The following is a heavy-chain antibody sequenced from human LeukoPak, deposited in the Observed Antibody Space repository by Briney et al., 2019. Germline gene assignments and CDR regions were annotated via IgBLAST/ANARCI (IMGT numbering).Heavy chain of an antibody. V-gene: IGHV1-46*01. CDR1: GYSFTNYY. Sequence: ASVKVSCKTSGYSFTNYYMHWVRQAPGQGLEWIGIINPSGGSTNYALKFQGRVTMTRDTSTSTVYMELSSLRSEDTAVYYCAGDQGLTGYFDYWGQGTLVTVSS. D-gene: IGHD3-9*01. CDR3: AGDQGLTGYFDY. CDR2: INPSGGST. J-gene: IGHJ4*02.